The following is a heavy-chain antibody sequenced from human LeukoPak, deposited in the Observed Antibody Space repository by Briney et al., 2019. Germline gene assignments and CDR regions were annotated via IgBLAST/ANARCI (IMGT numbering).Heavy chain of an antibody. CDR1: GFTFSSYS. CDR3: ARDESMITFGGVIREYYFDY. V-gene: IGHV3-21*01. CDR2: ISSSSSYI. Sequence: GGSLRLSCAAFGFTFSSYSMNWVRQAPGKGLEWVSSISSSSSYIYYADSVKGRFTISRDNAKNSLYLQMNSLRAEDTAVYYCARDESMITFGGVIREYYFDYWGQGTLVTVSS. J-gene: IGHJ4*02. D-gene: IGHD3-16*01.